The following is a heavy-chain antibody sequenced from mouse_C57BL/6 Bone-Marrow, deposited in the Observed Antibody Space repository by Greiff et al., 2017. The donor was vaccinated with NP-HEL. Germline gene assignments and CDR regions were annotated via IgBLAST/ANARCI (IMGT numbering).Heavy chain of an antibody. CDR2: IYPGNSDT. J-gene: IGHJ4*01. CDR3: TRRDYGSEDYAMDY. V-gene: IGHV1-5*01. CDR1: GYTFTSYW. Sequence: VQRVESGTVLARPGASVKMSCKTSGYTFTSYWMHWVKQRPGQGLEWIGAIYPGNSDTSYNQKFKGKAKLTAVTSASTAYMELSSLTNEDSAVYYCTRRDYGSEDYAMDYWGQGTSVTVSS. D-gene: IGHD1-1*01.